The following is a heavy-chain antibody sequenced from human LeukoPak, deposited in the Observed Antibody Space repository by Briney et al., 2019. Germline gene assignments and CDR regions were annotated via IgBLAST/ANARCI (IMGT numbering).Heavy chain of an antibody. V-gene: IGHV4-59*10. CDR1: GGSFSGYY. Sequence: PSETLSLTCAVYGGSFSGYYWSWIRQPAGKGLEWIGRIYTSGSTDYNPSLKSRVTISVDTSKNQFSLKLSSVTAADTAVYYCAREGSYTYGYGYHYYYMDVWGKGTTVTISS. CDR2: IYTSGST. J-gene: IGHJ6*03. D-gene: IGHD5-18*01. CDR3: AREGSYTYGYGYHYYYMDV.